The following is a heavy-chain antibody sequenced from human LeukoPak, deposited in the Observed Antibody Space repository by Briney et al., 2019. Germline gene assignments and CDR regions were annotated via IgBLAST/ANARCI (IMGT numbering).Heavy chain of an antibody. V-gene: IGHV3-21*01. D-gene: IGHD4-17*01. CDR1: RFIFISYS. Sequence: GGSLRLSCVASRFIFISYSMNWVRQALGKGPEWVSSISSSSSYIYYADSVKGRFTISRDNAKNSLYLQMNSLRAEDTAVYYCARDAAFDYGDPLSYWGQGTLVTVSS. J-gene: IGHJ4*02. CDR2: ISSSSSYI. CDR3: ARDAAFDYGDPLSY.